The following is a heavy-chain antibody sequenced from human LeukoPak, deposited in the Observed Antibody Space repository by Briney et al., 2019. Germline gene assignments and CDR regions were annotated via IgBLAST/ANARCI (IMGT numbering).Heavy chain of an antibody. CDR3: ATFLAIVTARDSLYFQH. CDR2: ISGSGGVT. D-gene: IGHD3-3*02. CDR1: GFTYSNYA. J-gene: IGHJ1*01. V-gene: IGHV3-23*01. Sequence: GGSLRLSCAASGFTYSNYATSWVRQAQGKGLEWVSGISGSGGVTYHADSVKGRFTISRDNSKNTLHLQMNSLRAEDTAVYYCATFLAIVTARDSLYFQHWGQGTLVTVSS.